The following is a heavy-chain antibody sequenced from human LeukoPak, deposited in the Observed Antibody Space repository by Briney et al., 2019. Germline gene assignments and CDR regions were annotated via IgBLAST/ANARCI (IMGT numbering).Heavy chain of an antibody. D-gene: IGHD3-16*01. V-gene: IGHV1-2*02. J-gene: IGHJ6*03. Sequence: ASVTVSCKASGYTFTGYYMHWVRQAPGQGLEWMGWINPNSGGTNYAQKFQGRVTMTRDTSISTAYMELSRLRSDDTAVYYCARERSRSRIVIQYMDVWGKGTTVTVSS. CDR3: ARERSRSRIVIQYMDV. CDR2: INPNSGGT. CDR1: GYTFTGYY.